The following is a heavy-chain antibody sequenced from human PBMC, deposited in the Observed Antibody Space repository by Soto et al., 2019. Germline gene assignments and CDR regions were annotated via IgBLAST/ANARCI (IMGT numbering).Heavy chain of an antibody. J-gene: IGHJ4*02. CDR1: GFPFSDYY. Sequence: GGSLRLSCATSGFPFSDYYMSWIRQAPGKGLEWLSHISPKSTYRNYADSVKGRFTLSRDNTKSSLFLQMNSLGVEDTAVYYCARGGGGGLFEHWGQGVLVTVPQ. V-gene: IGHV3-11*06. D-gene: IGHD2-21*01. CDR2: ISPKSTYR. CDR3: ARGGGGGLFEH.